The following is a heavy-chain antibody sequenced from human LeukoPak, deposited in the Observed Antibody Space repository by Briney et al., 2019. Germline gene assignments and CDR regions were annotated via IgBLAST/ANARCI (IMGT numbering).Heavy chain of an antibody. CDR1: GFTFSSYA. D-gene: IGHD5-18*01. CDR3: AKTSGYSYGYFDY. Sequence: PGGSLRLSCVASGFTFSSYAMSWVRQAPGEGLEWVSAISGSGGSTYYADSVKGRFTISRDNSKNTLYLQMNSLRAEDTAVYYCAKTSGYSYGYFDYWGQGTLVTVSS. V-gene: IGHV3-23*01. CDR2: ISGSGGST. J-gene: IGHJ4*02.